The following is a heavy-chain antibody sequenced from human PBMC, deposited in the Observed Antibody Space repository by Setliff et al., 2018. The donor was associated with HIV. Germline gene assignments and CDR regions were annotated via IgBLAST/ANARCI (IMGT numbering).Heavy chain of an antibody. D-gene: IGHD3-22*01. CDR2: IYHSGTT. Sequence: SETLSLTCAVSGYSISGGYYWGWIRQPPGKGLEWIGSIYHSGTTYYNPSLKSRVTISLDTSKNQFSLKLSSVTAADTAVYYCAREDYYDSSGDAFDIWGQGTMVTVSS. V-gene: IGHV4-38-2*02. CDR3: AREDYYDSSGDAFDI. J-gene: IGHJ3*02. CDR1: GYSISGGYY.